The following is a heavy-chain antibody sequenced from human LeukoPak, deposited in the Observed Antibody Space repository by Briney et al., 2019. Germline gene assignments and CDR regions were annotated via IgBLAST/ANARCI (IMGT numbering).Heavy chain of an antibody. CDR3: ARGTHSGYDEDWFDP. D-gene: IGHD5-12*01. CDR1: GGSISSSSYY. V-gene: IGHV4-39*07. Sequence: PSETLSLTCTVSGGSISSSSYYWGWIRQPPGKGLEWIGSIYYSGSTYYNPSLKSRVTISVDTSKNQFSLKLSSVTAADTAVYYCARGTHSGYDEDWFDPWGQGTLVTVSS. CDR2: IYYSGST. J-gene: IGHJ5*02.